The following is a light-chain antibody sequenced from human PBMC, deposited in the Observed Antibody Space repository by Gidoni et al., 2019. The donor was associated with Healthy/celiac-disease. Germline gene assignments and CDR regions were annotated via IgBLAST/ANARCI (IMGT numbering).Light chain of an antibody. J-gene: IGKJ4*01. CDR3: QQYYSTPPT. CDR1: QSVLYSSNNKSY. Sequence: DIVMTQSPDSLAVSLGERATINCKSSQSVLYSSNNKSYLAWYQQKPGQPPKLLIYWASTRESGVPDRFRGSGSGTDFTLTISSLQAEDVAVYYCQQYYSTPPTFGGGTKVEIK. CDR2: WAS. V-gene: IGKV4-1*01.